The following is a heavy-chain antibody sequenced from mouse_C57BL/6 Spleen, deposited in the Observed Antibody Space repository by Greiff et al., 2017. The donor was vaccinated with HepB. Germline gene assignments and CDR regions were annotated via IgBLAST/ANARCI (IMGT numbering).Heavy chain of an antibody. D-gene: IGHD2-5*01. CDR2: IHPNSGST. J-gene: IGHJ3*01. CDR3: AKLGYSNFAY. V-gene: IGHV1-64*01. CDR1: GYTFTSYW. Sequence: QVQLQQPGAELVKPGASVKLSCKASGYTFTSYWMHWVKQRPGQGLEWIGMIHPNSGSTNYNEKLKRKATLTVDTSSRTDSMQLSRLTSDDSAVYYCAKLGYSNFAYWGQGTLVTVSA.